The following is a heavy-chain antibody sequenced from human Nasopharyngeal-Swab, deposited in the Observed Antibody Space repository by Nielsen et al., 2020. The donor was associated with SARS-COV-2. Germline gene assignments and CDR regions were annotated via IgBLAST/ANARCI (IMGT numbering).Heavy chain of an antibody. D-gene: IGHD2-21*01. J-gene: IGHJ6*02. CDR3: ARVWRDYYGLDV. CDR2: INPYTCAT. Sequence: ASVNVSCQASGYSFTGYYLHWVRQAPRQGLEWMGWINPYTCATNYAENFQGRVTMTSDMALSTAYLEMSRVRSDDTAVYYCARVWRDYYGLDVWGQGTTVTVSS. V-gene: IGHV1-2*02. CDR1: GYSFTGYY.